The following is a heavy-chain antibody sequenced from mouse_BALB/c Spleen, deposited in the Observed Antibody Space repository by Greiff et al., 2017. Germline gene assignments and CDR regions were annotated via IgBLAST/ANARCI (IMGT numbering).Heavy chain of an antibody. CDR3: ARQGWYFDV. J-gene: IGHJ1*01. V-gene: IGHV5-12-1*01. CDR1: GFAFSSYD. Sequence: EVKLMESGGGLVKPGGSLKLSCAASGFAFSSYDMSWVRQTPEKRLEWVAYISSGGGSTYYPDTVKGRFTISRDNAKNTLYLQMSSLKSEDTAMYYCARQGWYFDVWGAGTTVTVSS. CDR2: ISSGGGST.